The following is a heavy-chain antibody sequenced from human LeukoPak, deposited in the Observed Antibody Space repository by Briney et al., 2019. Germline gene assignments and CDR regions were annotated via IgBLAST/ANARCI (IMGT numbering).Heavy chain of an antibody. CDR1: GFDFFTYD. Sequence: GGSLRLSCAASGFDFFTYDMHWVRQAPGKGLQWVAYASAGGGTTFYTDSVKGRFTISRDNAKNSLYLQMNSLRVEDTGVYYCARDRDYDGMDVWGQGTTVTVSS. V-gene: IGHV3-48*03. J-gene: IGHJ6*02. CDR3: ARDRDYDGMDV. CDR2: ASAGGGTT.